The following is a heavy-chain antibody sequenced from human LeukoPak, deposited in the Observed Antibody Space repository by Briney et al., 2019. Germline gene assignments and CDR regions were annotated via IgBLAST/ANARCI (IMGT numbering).Heavy chain of an antibody. J-gene: IGHJ4*02. CDR1: GFTFSSYS. CDR2: ISSSSSYI. CDR3: AKDIVEVVVENWDY. D-gene: IGHD2-15*01. Sequence: PGGSLRLSCAASGFTFSSYSMNWVRQAPGKGLEWVSSISSSSSYIYYADSVKGRFTISRDNSKNTLYLQMNSLRAEDTAVYYCAKDIVEVVVENWDYWGQGTLVTVSS. V-gene: IGHV3-21*01.